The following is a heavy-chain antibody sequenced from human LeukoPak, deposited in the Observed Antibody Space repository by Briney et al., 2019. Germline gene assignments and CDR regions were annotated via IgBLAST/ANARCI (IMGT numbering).Heavy chain of an antibody. Sequence: TGGSLRLSCTASGFTFGDYTMSWVRQAPGKGLEWVGFIRSKAYGATTEYAASVKGRLTISRDDSKSIAYLQMNSLKTEDTAMYYCTRDGATLDYWGQGTLVTVSS. J-gene: IGHJ4*02. CDR1: GFTFGDYT. CDR3: TRDGATLDY. D-gene: IGHD1-26*01. CDR2: IRSKAYGATT. V-gene: IGHV3-49*04.